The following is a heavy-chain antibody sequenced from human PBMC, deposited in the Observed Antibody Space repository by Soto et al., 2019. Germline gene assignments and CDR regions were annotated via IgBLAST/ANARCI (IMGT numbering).Heavy chain of an antibody. J-gene: IGHJ3*02. CDR3: AREATYNWNPPHAFDI. Sequence: PPPSLTLTCAISGDRLSSNRAAWNLIRQSPSRGLEWLGRTYYRSQWYNDYAVSVKRRININQDTSRNQITLQLNAGAPGDTAVYYCAREATYNWNPPHAFDIWGQGTMVTVSS. CDR1: GDRLSSNRAA. D-gene: IGHD1-20*01. V-gene: IGHV6-1*01. CDR2: TYYRSQWYN.